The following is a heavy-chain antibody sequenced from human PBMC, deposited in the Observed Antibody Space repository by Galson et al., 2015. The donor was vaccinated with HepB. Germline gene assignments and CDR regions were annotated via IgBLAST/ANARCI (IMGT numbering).Heavy chain of an antibody. CDR2: IKSKTDGETT. CDR3: TTDVYYSTYWSWLDP. J-gene: IGHJ5*02. V-gene: IGHV3-15*01. Sequence: SLRLSCAASGFTFSDYYMTWIRQAPGKGLEWVGRIKSKTDGETTDYAAPVNGRFTISRDDSKNRLYLQMNSLKTEDTAVYYCTTDVYYSTYWSWLDPWGQGTLVTVSS. D-gene: IGHD2-8*02. CDR1: GFTFSDYY.